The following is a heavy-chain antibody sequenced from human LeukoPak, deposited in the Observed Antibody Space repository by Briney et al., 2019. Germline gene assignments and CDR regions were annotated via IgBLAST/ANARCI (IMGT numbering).Heavy chain of an antibody. J-gene: IGHJ4*02. Sequence: GGSLRLSCAASGFTFSSYAMSWVRQAPGRGLEWVSSISGSGGSTYCTDSVKGRFTISRDNSKNTLYLQMNSLRAEDTAVYYCAKDARDYYDTYYFDYWGQGTLVTVSS. CDR3: AKDARDYYDTYYFDY. CDR2: ISGSGGST. CDR1: GFTFSSYA. V-gene: IGHV3-23*01. D-gene: IGHD3-22*01.